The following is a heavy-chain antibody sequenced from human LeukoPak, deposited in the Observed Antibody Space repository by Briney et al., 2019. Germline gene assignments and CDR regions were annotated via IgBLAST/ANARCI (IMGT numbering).Heavy chain of an antibody. CDR1: GGSISSSSYY. J-gene: IGHJ4*02. CDR2: IYYSGST. Sequence: SETRSLTCTVSGGSISSSSYYWGWIRQPPGKGLEWIGSIYYSGSTYYNPSLKSRVTISVDTSKNQFSLKLSSVTAADTAVYYCARQAGRGGAVTFDYWGQGTLVTVSS. V-gene: IGHV4-39*01. D-gene: IGHD3-16*01. CDR3: ARQAGRGGAVTFDY.